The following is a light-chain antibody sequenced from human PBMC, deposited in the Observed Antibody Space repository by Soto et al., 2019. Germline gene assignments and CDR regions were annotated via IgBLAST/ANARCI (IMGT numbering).Light chain of an antibody. J-gene: IGLJ1*01. V-gene: IGLV2-14*01. CDR1: SSDVGGYDY. CDR2: NVY. CDR3: TSYTNRYTYV. Sequence: QSVLTQPASVSGSPGQSITISCTGTSSDVGGYDYVGWYQQHPGKAPKLMIYNVYNRPSGVSLRFSGSKSGNTASLTISGLQTEDEADYYCTSYTNRYTYVFGTGTKVTVL.